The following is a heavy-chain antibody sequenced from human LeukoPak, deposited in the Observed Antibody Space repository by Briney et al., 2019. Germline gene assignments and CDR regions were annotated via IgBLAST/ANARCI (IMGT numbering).Heavy chain of an antibody. Sequence: GGSLRLSCAASGFTFSSYWMHWVRQPPGKGLVWVSRINSDGSSTSYADSVKGRFTISRDNAKNTLYLQMNSLRAEDTAVYYCARGYCSGGSCYRFDYWGQGTLVTVSS. CDR1: GFTFSSYW. CDR3: ARGYCSGGSCYRFDY. V-gene: IGHV3-74*01. J-gene: IGHJ4*02. CDR2: INSDGSST. D-gene: IGHD2-15*01.